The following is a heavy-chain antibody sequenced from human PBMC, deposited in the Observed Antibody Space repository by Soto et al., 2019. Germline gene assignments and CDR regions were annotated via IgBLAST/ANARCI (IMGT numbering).Heavy chain of an antibody. CDR1: GFTFSDYY. D-gene: IGHD1-26*01. V-gene: IGHV3-11*06. CDR2: ISSSSSYT. J-gene: IGHJ6*02. Sequence: GGSLRLSCAASGFTFSDYYMSWIRQAPGKGLEWVSYISSSSSYTNYADSVKGRFTISRDNAKNSLYLQMNSLRAEDTAVYYCASGRDMGPSYYYYGMDVWGQGTTVTVSS. CDR3: ASGRDMGPSYYYYGMDV.